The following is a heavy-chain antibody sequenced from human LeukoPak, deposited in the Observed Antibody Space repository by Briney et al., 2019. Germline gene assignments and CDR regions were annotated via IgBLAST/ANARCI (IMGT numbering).Heavy chain of an antibody. CDR2: INPNSGGT. D-gene: IGHD3-9*01. V-gene: IGHV1-2*02. J-gene: IGHJ6*02. CDR1: GYTFTDYY. CDR3: AREQKRYFDWLPRSYYGMDV. Sequence: ASVKVSCKASGYTFTDYYMHWVRQAPGQGLEWMGWINPNSGGTKYAQKFQGRVTMTRDTSISTAYMELTSLRSDDTAVYYCAREQKRYFDWLPRSYYGMDVWGQGTTVTVSS.